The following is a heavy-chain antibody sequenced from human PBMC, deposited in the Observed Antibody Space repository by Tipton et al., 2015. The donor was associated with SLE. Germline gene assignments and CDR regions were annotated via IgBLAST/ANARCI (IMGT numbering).Heavy chain of an antibody. D-gene: IGHD7-27*01. J-gene: IGHJ4*02. CDR2: ISWDGGST. CDR1: GFTFDDYT. Sequence: SLRLSCAASGFTFDDYTMHWVRQAPGKGLEWVSLISWDGGSTYYADSVKGRFTISRDNSKNSLYLQMNSLRTEDTALYYCAKDRADLGYFDYWGQGTLVTVSS. V-gene: IGHV3-43*01. CDR3: AKDRADLGYFDY.